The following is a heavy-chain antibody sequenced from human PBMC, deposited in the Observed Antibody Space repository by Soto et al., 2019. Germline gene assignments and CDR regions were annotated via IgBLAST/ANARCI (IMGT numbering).Heavy chain of an antibody. Sequence: GESLKISCKGSGYSFTSYWISWVRQMPGKGLEWMGRIDPSDSYTNYSPSFQGHVTISADKSISTAYLQWSSLKASDTAMYYCARRMVNYDILTGYRTHFDYWGQGTLVTVSS. CDR3: ARRMVNYDILTGYRTHFDY. D-gene: IGHD3-9*01. CDR2: IDPSDSYT. J-gene: IGHJ4*02. CDR1: GYSFTSYW. V-gene: IGHV5-10-1*01.